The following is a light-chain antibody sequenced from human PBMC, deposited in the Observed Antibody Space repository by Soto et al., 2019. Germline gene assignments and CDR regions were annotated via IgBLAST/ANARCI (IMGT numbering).Light chain of an antibody. V-gene: IGKV2-28*01. CDR1: QSLLHSTGYSY. CDR3: MQALQTRLT. J-gene: IGKJ4*01. CDR2: LGS. Sequence: DIVLTQSPLSLPVTPGEPASISRRSSQSLLHSTGYSYLDWYLQKPGQSPQLLIYLGSNRASGVPDRFSGSGSGTDFTLKISRVEAEDVGIYYCMQALQTRLTFGGGTRVEIK.